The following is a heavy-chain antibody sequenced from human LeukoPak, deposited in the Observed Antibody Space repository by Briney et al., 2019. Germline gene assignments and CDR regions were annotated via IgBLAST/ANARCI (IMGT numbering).Heavy chain of an antibody. CDR3: ARGGPTYYYDSSGYRRGHFDY. D-gene: IGHD3-22*01. J-gene: IGHJ4*02. CDR2: IYHSGST. V-gene: IGHV4-38-2*02. CDR1: GGSISSYY. Sequence: SETLSLTCTVSGGSISSYYWSWIRQPPGKGLEWIGSIYHSGSTYYNPSLKSRVTISVDTSKNQFSLKLSSVTAADTAVYYCARGGPTYYYDSSGYRRGHFDYWGQGTLVTVSS.